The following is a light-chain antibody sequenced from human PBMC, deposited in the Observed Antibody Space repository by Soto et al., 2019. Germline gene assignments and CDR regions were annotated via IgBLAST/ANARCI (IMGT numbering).Light chain of an antibody. Sequence: QSVLTQPPSASGSPGQSVTISCTGTSSDVGGYNYVSWYQQHPGKAPKLVIYEVSKRPSGVPDRFSGSKSGNTASLTVSGLQAEDEADYYCSSYAGSNNLVFGGGTKLIVL. V-gene: IGLV2-8*01. J-gene: IGLJ2*01. CDR3: SSYAGSNNLV. CDR1: SSDVGGYNY. CDR2: EVS.